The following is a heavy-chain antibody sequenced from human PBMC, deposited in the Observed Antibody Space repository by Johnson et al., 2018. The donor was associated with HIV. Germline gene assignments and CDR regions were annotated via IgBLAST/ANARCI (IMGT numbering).Heavy chain of an antibody. CDR1: GFTFDDYA. D-gene: IGHD6-13*01. CDR2: ISWNSGTI. V-gene: IGHV3-9*01. CDR3: ARDRDSSSWYLAFDI. J-gene: IGHJ3*02. Sequence: EVQLVESGGGVVQPGGSLRLSCAASGFTFDDYAMHWVRQPPGKGLEWVSGISWNSGTIGYADSVKGRFTISRDNAKNSQYLQMNSLRAEDTAFYYCARDRDSSSWYLAFDIWGRGTRVTVSS.